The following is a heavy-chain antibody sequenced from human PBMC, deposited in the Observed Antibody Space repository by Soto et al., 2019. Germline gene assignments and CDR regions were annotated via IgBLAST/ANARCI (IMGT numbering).Heavy chain of an antibody. D-gene: IGHD5-18*01. J-gene: IGHJ4*02. CDR3: AREARADTAMVRGGFDY. CDR1: GGSISSYY. Sequence: SETLSLTCTVSGGSISSYYWSWIRQPPGKGLEWIGYIYYSGSTNYNPSLKSRVTISVDTSKNQFTLKLSSVTAADTAVYYCAREARADTAMVRGGFDYWGQGTLVTVSS. V-gene: IGHV4-59*01. CDR2: IYYSGST.